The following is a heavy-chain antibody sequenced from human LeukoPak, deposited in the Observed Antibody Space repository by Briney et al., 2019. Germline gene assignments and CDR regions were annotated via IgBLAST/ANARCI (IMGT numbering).Heavy chain of an antibody. CDR1: GYTFTNYG. CDR3: ARGRRIAVAAESWFDY. Sequence: ASVTVSLPSSGYTFTNYGITWVRQAPGQGLEWMGWISAYNGNTNYAQKLQGRVTMTTDTPTSTAFMELRSLRSDDTAVYYCARGRRIAVAAESWFDYWGEGTLVTVSS. D-gene: IGHD6-19*01. V-gene: IGHV1-18*01. J-gene: IGHJ4*02. CDR2: ISAYNGNT.